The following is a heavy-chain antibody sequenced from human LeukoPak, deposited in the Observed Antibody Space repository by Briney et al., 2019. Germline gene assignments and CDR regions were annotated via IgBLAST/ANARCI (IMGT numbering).Heavy chain of an antibody. CDR2: IYYSGST. CDR1: GGSISSYY. CDR3: ARDGKAAAGTGY. V-gene: IGHV4-59*12. Sequence: PSETLSLTCTVSGGSISSYYWSWIRQPPGKGLEWIGSIYYSGSTYYNPSLKSRVTISVDTSKNQFSLKLSSVTAADTAVYYCARDGKAAAGTGYWGQGTLVTVSS. J-gene: IGHJ4*02. D-gene: IGHD6-13*01.